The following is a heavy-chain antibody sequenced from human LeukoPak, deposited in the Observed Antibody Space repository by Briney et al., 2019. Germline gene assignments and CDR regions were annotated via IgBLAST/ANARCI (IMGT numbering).Heavy chain of an antibody. J-gene: IGHJ4*02. CDR2: IAHHGSNK. D-gene: IGHD2-8*02. CDR1: GFTFSSYA. Sequence: TGGSLRLSCAASGFTFSSYAMHWVRQGPGKGREWVAYIAHHGSNKYYADSVKGRFTISRDNSKRTLYLQMNNLRADDTAVYYCAKDGSWSCTDWGQGALVTVSS. V-gene: IGHV3-30*02. CDR3: AKDGSWSCTD.